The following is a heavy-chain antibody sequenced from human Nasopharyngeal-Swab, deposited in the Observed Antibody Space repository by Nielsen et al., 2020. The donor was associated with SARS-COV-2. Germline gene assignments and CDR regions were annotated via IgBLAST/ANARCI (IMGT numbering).Heavy chain of an antibody. CDR1: GFTFSTYA. CDR2: IAHDASNE. CDR3: ARDAPAHYGAFY. J-gene: IGHJ4*02. D-gene: IGHD4-17*01. Sequence: GESLKISCAASGFTFSTYAMRWVRQAPGKGLEWVAFIAHDASNEYYGDSVKGRFSISRDSSKNTLYLQMDSLRGEDTAVYYCARDAPAHYGAFYWGRGTLVTVSS. V-gene: IGHV3-30*04.